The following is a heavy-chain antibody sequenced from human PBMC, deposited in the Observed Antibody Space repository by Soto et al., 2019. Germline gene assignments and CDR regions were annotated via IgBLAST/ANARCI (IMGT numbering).Heavy chain of an antibody. CDR1: GFTFTSSA. CDR3: AAFLPEDSGSYYNFDY. D-gene: IGHD1-26*01. Sequence: KVSCKASGFTFTSSAVQWVRQARGQRLEWIGWIVVGSGNTNYAQKFQERVTITRDMSTSTAYMELSSLRSEDTAVYYCAAFLPEDSGSYYNFDYWGQGTLVTVSS. J-gene: IGHJ4*02. V-gene: IGHV1-58*01. CDR2: IVVGSGNT.